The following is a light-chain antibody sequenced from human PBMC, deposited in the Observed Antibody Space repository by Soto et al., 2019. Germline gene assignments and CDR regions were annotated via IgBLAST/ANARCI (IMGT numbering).Light chain of an antibody. V-gene: IGKV3-11*01. CDR3: HQRSTL. Sequence: EIVLTQSPATLSLSPGERATLSCRASRSVSSYLAWYQQKPGQAPRLLIYDASNRATGIPARFSGSGSGTDFTLTISRLEPEDLAVYYCHQRSTLVGGGTKVEIK. CDR2: DAS. CDR1: RSVSSY. J-gene: IGKJ4*01.